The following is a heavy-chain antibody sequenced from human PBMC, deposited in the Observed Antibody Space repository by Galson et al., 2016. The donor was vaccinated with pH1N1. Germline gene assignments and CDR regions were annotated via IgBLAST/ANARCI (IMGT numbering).Heavy chain of an antibody. D-gene: IGHD4-17*01. CDR3: ARQNDYGDYRGDAFDI. Sequence: QSGAEVKKPGESLKISCKGSGYRFSSSWIGWVRQMPGKGLEWMGIIHLGGSHIRYSPSFHGQVTISADKSINIVSLQWSSLKATDTARYYCARQNDYGDYRGDAFDIWGQGTMVTVSS. J-gene: IGHJ3*02. CDR1: GYRFSSSW. V-gene: IGHV5-51*01. CDR2: IHLGGSHI.